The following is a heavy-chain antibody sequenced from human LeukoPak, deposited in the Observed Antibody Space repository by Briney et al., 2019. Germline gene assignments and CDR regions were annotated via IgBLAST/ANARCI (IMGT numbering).Heavy chain of an antibody. CDR1: GYSFTGYF. CDR3: ARSGSTGYSLDY. J-gene: IGHJ4*02. Sequence: ASVKVSCKASGYSFTGYFIHWVRQAPGQGLEWMGCIDPNSGDTKYAQKFQGRVSMPRDTTTRTAYMELSRLRSDDTAVYFCARSGSTGYSLDYWGQGTLVTVSS. CDR2: IDPNSGDT. D-gene: IGHD3-22*01. V-gene: IGHV1-2*02.